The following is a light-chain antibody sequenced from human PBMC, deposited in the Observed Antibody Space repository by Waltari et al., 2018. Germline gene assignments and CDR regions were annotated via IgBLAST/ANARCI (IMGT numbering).Light chain of an antibody. CDR3: QQRSLWPLT. CDR2: DTS. J-gene: IGKJ4*01. Sequence: EIVLTQSPATLSLFAGERDTLSCRASESVSRDLGWYQQKPGQAPRLLIYDTSIRATGVPARFIGSGYGTDFTLTISSLEPEDFALYFCQQRSLWPLTFGGGTKVEI. CDR1: ESVSRD. V-gene: IGKV3-11*01.